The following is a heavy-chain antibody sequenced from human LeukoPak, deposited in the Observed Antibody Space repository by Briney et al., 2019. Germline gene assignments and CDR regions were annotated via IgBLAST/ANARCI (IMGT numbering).Heavy chain of an antibody. CDR1: GFTFSSYS. CDR3: AREEEYSYGYCDY. V-gene: IGHV3-21*01. J-gene: IGHJ4*02. D-gene: IGHD5-18*01. CDR2: ISSSSSYI. Sequence: GGSLRLSGAASGFTFSSYSMNWVRQAPGKGLEWVSSISSSSSYIYYADSVKGRFTISRDNAKNSLYLQMNSLRAEDTAVYYCAREEEYSYGYCDYWGQGTLVTVSS.